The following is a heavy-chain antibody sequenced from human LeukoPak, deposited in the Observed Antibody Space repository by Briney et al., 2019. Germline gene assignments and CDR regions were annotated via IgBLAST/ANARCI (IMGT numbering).Heavy chain of an antibody. J-gene: IGHJ4*02. CDR3: ARGNSRYDDFDY. CDR1: GGSISSDSYY. CDR2: IYTSSST. Sequence: SETLSLTCTVSGGSISSDSYYWSSIRQPPGKGLELIGRIYTSSSTNYNPSLKSRVTISVDTSKNQFSLKLSSVTAADTAVYYCARGNSRYDDFDYRGQGTLVTVSS. D-gene: IGHD2-2*01. V-gene: IGHV4-61*02.